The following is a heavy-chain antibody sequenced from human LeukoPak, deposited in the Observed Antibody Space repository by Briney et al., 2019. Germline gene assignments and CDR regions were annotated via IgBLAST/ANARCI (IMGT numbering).Heavy chain of an antibody. CDR2: ISSSGSYI. D-gene: IGHD3-10*02. Sequence: GGSLRLSCAASGFTFSSYGMNWVRQAPGKGLEWVSYISSSGSYIYYADSVKGRFTISRDNAKNSLYLQMNSLRAEDTAVYYCAERGITLFGAVWGKGTTVTISS. CDR3: AERGITLFGAV. CDR1: GFTFSSYG. V-gene: IGHV3-21*05. J-gene: IGHJ6*01.